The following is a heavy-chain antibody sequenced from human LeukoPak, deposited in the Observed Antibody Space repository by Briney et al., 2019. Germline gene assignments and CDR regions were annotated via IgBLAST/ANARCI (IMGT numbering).Heavy chain of an antibody. Sequence: ASVKVSCKASGYTFTSYYMHWVRQAPGQGLEWMGIINPSGGSTSYAQKFQGGVTMTRDTSISTAYMELSRLRSDDTAVYYCARDLQYYDFWSGYPPDYYYGMDVWGQGTTVTVSS. CDR1: GYTFTSYY. CDR3: ARDLQYYDFWSGYPPDYYYGMDV. D-gene: IGHD3-3*01. V-gene: IGHV1-46*01. J-gene: IGHJ6*02. CDR2: INPSGGST.